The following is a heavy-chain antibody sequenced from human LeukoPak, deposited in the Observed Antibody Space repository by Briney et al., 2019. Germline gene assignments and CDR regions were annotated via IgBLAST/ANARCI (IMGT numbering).Heavy chain of an antibody. CDR3: AKDGGLWVSAHWGDS. CDR1: GFTFSSYG. Sequence: GGSLRLSCAASGFTFSSYGMHWVRQAPGKGLEWVAVISYDGSNEYYADSVKGRFTVSRDNSKNTLFLQMNSLRAEDTAVYYCAKDGGLWVSAHWGDSWGRGTLVTVSS. V-gene: IGHV3-30*18. CDR2: ISYDGSNE. D-gene: IGHD7-27*01. J-gene: IGHJ4*02.